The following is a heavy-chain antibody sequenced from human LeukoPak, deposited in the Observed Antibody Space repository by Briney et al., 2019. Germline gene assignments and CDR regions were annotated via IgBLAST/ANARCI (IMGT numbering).Heavy chain of an antibody. Sequence: ASVKVSCKASGYTFTGYYMHWVRQAPGQGLEWMGWINPNSGGTNYAQKFQGRVTMTGDTSISTAYMELSRLRSDDTAVYYCARGGETYYDILARHNWFDPWGQGTLVTVSS. V-gene: IGHV1-2*02. J-gene: IGHJ5*02. CDR2: INPNSGGT. D-gene: IGHD3-9*01. CDR1: GYTFTGYY. CDR3: ARGGETYYDILARHNWFDP.